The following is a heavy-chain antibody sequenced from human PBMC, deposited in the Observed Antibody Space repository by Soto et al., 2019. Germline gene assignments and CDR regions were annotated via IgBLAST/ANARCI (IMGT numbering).Heavy chain of an antibody. CDR1: GGSIIRSDTYY. Sequence: SETLSLTCTVSGGSIIRSDTYYWGWIRQPPGKGLEWIGSVYYSGITYYSPSLKSRATISGDTSKNQFSLKLSSVTAADTAVYYCARGGYYYENSGQNAYDYWGQGILVTVSS. CDR3: ARGGYYYENSGQNAYDY. V-gene: IGHV4-39*07. J-gene: IGHJ4*01. D-gene: IGHD3-22*01. CDR2: VYYSGIT.